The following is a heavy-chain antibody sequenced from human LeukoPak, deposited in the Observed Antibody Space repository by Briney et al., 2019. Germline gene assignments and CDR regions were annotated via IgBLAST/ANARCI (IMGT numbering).Heavy chain of an antibody. V-gene: IGHV3-30*18. Sequence: GGSLRLSCAASGFTFSSYGMHWVRQAPGKGLEWVAVISYDGSNKYYADSVKGRFTISRDNSKNTLYLQMNSLRAEDTAVYYCAKSDDILTGYLSPFDYWGQGTLVTVSS. CDR2: ISYDGSNK. D-gene: IGHD3-9*01. J-gene: IGHJ4*02. CDR3: AKSDDILTGYLSPFDY. CDR1: GFTFSSYG.